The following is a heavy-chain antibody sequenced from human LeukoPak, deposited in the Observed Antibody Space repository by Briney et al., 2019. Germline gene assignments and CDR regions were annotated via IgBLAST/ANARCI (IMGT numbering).Heavy chain of an antibody. V-gene: IGHV1-46*01. CDR1: GYTFTSYY. CDR2: INPSGGST. J-gene: IGHJ3*01. Sequence: ASVKVSCKASGYTFTSYYMHWVRQAPGQGLEWMGIINPSGGSTSYAQKFQGRVTMTRDMSTSTVYMELSSLRSEDTAVYYCARGGRAYYYDSSGFGHWGQGTMVTVSS. CDR3: ARGGRAYYYDSSGFGH. D-gene: IGHD3-22*01.